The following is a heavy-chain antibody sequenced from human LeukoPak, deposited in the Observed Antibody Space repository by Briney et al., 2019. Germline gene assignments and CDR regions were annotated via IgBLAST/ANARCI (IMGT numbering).Heavy chain of an antibody. V-gene: IGHV4-61*02. Sequence: SETLSLTCTVSGGSISSGSYYWAWIRQPAGKGLEWIGRFYTSGTTNYNPSLKSRVTISVDTSKNQFSLKLSSVTAADTAVYYCARQNYGAAPLRYWGQGTLVTVSS. D-gene: IGHD4/OR15-4a*01. CDR2: FYTSGTT. CDR1: GGSISSGSYY. J-gene: IGHJ4*02. CDR3: ARQNYGAAPLRY.